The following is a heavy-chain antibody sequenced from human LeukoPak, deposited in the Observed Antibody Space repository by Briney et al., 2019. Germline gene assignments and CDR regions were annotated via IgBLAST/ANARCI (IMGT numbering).Heavy chain of an antibody. Sequence: GASVKVSCKASGYTFTGYYIHWVRQAPGQGLEWMGWINPNSGGTNYAQKFQGRVTMTRDRSISTAYMELSRLRSDDTALYYCARAQPPAITAAGPQTYYYYGMDVWGQGTTVTVSS. CDR1: GYTFTGYY. CDR3: ARAQPPAITAAGPQTYYYYGMDV. CDR2: INPNSGGT. V-gene: IGHV1-2*02. D-gene: IGHD6-13*01. J-gene: IGHJ6*02.